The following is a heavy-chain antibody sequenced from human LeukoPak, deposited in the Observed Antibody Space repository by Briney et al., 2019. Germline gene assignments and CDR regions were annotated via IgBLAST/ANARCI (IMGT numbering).Heavy chain of an antibody. V-gene: IGHV1-69*04. CDR3: ARDGRSGNSMDV. CDR2: IIPILGIA. Sequence: GASVKVSCKASGGTFSSYAISWVRQAPGQGLEWMGRIIPILGIANYAQKFQGRVTITADKSTSTAYMELSSLRSEDTAVYYCARDGRSGNSMDVWGQGTTVTASS. CDR1: GGTFSSYA. J-gene: IGHJ6*02. D-gene: IGHD3-3*01.